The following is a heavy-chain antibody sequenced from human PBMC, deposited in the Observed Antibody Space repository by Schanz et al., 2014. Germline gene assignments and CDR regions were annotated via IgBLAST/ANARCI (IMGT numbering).Heavy chain of an antibody. D-gene: IGHD2-2*01. CDR3: ARQGIGYQHGRDYYYMDV. Sequence: QVQLQESGPGLVKPSGTLSLTCAVSGGSISSSNWWSWVRQPPGKGLEWIEEIYHSGSTYYNPSLKSRGTISVNSSKNQFYLIRNSVTAADTAVYDCARQGIGYQHGRDYYYMDVWGGGTTVTVSS. J-gene: IGHJ6*03. CDR2: IYHSGST. V-gene: IGHV4-4*02. CDR1: GGSISSSNW.